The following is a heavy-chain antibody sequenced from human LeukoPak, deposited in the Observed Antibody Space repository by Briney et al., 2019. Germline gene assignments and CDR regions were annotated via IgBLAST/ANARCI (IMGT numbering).Heavy chain of an antibody. CDR3: ARVQSRLSWFDP. V-gene: IGHV4-39*07. Sequence: SETLSLTCTVSGGSISSGTYYWGWIRQPPVKGLEWIGSIYYSGSTYYNPSLRSRVTISVDTSKNQFSLRLGSVTAADTAVYYCARVQSRLSWFDPWGQGTLVTVSS. CDR1: GGSISSGTYY. CDR2: IYYSGST. J-gene: IGHJ5*02.